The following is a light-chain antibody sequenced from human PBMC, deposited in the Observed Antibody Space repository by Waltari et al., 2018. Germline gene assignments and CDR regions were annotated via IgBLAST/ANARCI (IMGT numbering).Light chain of an antibody. Sequence: DIVMTQSPGSLAVSLGERATINCKPSQNVLSSSNTKNSLAWYQQKPGQPPRLLIYWASIRESGIPARFSGSGSGTDFTLTISSLQAEDVAVYYCQQYYTTPYTFGQGTKLEIK. CDR2: WAS. V-gene: IGKV4-1*01. CDR3: QQYYTTPYT. CDR1: QNVLSSSNTKNS. J-gene: IGKJ2*01.